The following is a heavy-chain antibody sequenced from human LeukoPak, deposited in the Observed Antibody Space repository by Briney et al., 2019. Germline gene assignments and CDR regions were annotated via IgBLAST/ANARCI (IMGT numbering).Heavy chain of an antibody. CDR1: GYTFTSLG. D-gene: IGHD3-22*01. CDR3: ARNLWSSSGVSFDY. J-gene: IGHJ4*02. CDR2: ISAYNGNK. Sequence: ASVKVFCKASGYTFTSLGISWVPQAPGQGLEWMGWISAYNGNKNYAHMLQGRVTITTDTSTSTAYLELRSLKSDDTAVYYCARNLWSSSGVSFDYWGQGTLVTVSS. V-gene: IGHV1-18*01.